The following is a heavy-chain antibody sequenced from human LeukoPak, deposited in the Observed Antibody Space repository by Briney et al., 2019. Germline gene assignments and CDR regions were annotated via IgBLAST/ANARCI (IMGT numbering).Heavy chain of an antibody. D-gene: IGHD4-23*01. CDR3: ARAMVTPYYFDY. CDR1: GGSISSSSYY. Sequence: SETLSLTCTVSGGSISSSSYYWSWIRQPPGKGLEWIGYIYYSGSTYYNPSLKSRVTISVDTSKNQFSLKLSSVTAADTAVYYCARAMVTPYYFDYWGQGTLVTVSS. V-gene: IGHV4-30-4*01. CDR2: IYYSGST. J-gene: IGHJ4*02.